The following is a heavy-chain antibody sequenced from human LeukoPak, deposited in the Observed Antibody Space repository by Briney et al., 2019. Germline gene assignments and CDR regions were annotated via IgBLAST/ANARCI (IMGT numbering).Heavy chain of an antibody. D-gene: IGHD6-13*01. V-gene: IGHV7-4-1*02. CDR3: ARRGEEIAAAGSRRTDFDY. CDR2: INTNTGNP. Sequence: GASVKVSCKASGYTFTSYAMNWVRQAPGQGLEWMGWINTNTGNPTYVQGFTGRFVFSLDTSVSTAYLQISSLKAEDTAVYYCARRGEEIAAAGSRRTDFDYWGQGTLVTVSS. J-gene: IGHJ4*02. CDR1: GYTFTSYA.